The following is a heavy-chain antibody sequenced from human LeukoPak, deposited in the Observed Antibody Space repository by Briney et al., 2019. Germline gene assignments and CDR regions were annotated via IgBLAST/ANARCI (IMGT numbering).Heavy chain of an antibody. CDR1: GFTFSSYI. CDR3: ARAPGYSSTNYFFDY. CDR2: ISSSNTYI. V-gene: IGHV3-21*01. Sequence: GGSLRLSCAASGFTFSSYIMNWVRQAPGKGLEWVSSISSSNTYIYYADSVKGRFTISRDDAKNSLYLQMNSLRAEDTAVYYCARAPGYSSTNYFFDYWGQGILVTVSS. J-gene: IGHJ4*02. D-gene: IGHD6-13*01.